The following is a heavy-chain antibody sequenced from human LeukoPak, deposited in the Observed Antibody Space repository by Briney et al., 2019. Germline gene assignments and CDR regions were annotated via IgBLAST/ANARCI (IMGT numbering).Heavy chain of an antibody. CDR3: ARSTGYYYGAFDI. CDR1: GGSFGGYY. V-gene: IGHV4-34*01. CDR2: INHSGST. Sequence: PSETLSLTCAVYGGSFGGYYWSWIRQPPGKGLEWIGEINHSGSTNYNPSLKSRVTISVDTSKNQFSLKMSSVTAADTAVYYCARSTGYYYGAFDIWGQGTMVTVSS. J-gene: IGHJ3*02. D-gene: IGHD3-22*01.